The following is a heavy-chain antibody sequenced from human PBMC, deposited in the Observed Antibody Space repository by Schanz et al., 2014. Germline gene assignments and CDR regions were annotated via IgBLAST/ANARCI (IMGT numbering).Heavy chain of an antibody. J-gene: IGHJ3*01. D-gene: IGHD5-12*01. Sequence: VQLVESGGGLVKPGGSLRLSCAASGFTFSSNAMCWVRQAPGKGLEWVSTITSNGGGTYYADSVKGRFTISRDNAKNSLYLQMNSLRAEDTAIYYCARDEGKDGYNLAFDVWGQGTLVTVSS. V-gene: IGHV3-23*04. CDR2: ITSNGGGT. CDR3: ARDEGKDGYNLAFDV. CDR1: GFTFSSNA.